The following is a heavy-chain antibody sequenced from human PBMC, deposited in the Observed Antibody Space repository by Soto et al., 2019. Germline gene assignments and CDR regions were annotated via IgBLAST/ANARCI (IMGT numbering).Heavy chain of an antibody. CDR3: AREGSSNYYYMDV. D-gene: IGHD2-2*01. J-gene: IGHJ6*03. CDR2: ISSSSSYI. Sequence: GGSLRLSCAAYGFTFSSYSMNWVRQAPGKGLEWVSSISSSSSYIYYADSVKGRFTISRDNAKNSLYLQMNSLRAEDTAVYYCAREGSSNYYYMDVWGKGTTATVSS. V-gene: IGHV3-21*01. CDR1: GFTFSSYS.